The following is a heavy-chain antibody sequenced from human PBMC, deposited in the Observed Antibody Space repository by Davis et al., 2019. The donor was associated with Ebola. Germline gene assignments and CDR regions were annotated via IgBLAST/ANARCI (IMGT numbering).Heavy chain of an antibody. CDR1: GFTFSSYW. CDR2: IKQDGSEK. J-gene: IGHJ4*02. D-gene: IGHD6-19*01. CDR3: ARVSAVAGTSHFDY. V-gene: IGHV3-7*01. Sequence: GGSLRLSCAASGFTFSSYWMSWVRQAPGRGLEWVANIKQDGSEKYYVDSVKGRFTISRDNAKNSLYLQMNSLRAEDTAVYYCARVSAVAGTSHFDYWGQGTLVTVST.